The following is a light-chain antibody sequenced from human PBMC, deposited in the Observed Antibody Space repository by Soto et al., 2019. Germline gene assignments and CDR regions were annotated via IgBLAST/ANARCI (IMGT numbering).Light chain of an antibody. CDR3: SSYTSSSTYV. CDR1: SSDVGGYDY. V-gene: IGLV2-14*01. J-gene: IGLJ1*01. Sequence: QSVVTQPASVSGSPGQSVTISCTGTSSDVGGYDYVSWYQHHPGKAPKLVIYDVTYRPSGVSDRFSGSKSANTASLTISGLQAEDEADYYCSSYTSSSTYVFGTGTKVTVL. CDR2: DVT.